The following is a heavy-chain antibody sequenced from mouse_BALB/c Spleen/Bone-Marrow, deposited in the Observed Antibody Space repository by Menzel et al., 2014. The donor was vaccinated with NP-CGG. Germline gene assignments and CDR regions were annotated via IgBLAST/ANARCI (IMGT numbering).Heavy chain of an antibody. CDR3: ARSRYGKGAMDY. V-gene: IGHV1-54*01. D-gene: IGHD2-10*02. Sequence: QVQLQQSGAELVRPGTSVKVSCKASGYAFTNYLIEWVKRRPGQGLEWIGVINPGSGGTNYNEKFKGKATLTADKSSSTAYMQLSSLTSDDSAVYFCARSRYGKGAMDYWGQGTSVTVSS. CDR2: INPGSGGT. J-gene: IGHJ4*01. CDR1: GYAFTNYL.